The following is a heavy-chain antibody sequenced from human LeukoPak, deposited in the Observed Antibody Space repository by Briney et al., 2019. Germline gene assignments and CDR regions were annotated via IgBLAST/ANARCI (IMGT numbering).Heavy chain of an antibody. V-gene: IGHV1-18*01. CDR1: GYTSTSYG. D-gene: IGHD4-17*01. CDR3: ARGGPTTVTTGLDY. Sequence: GPSVKASCKASGYTSTSYGTSWVRQAPGQGREWMGWISAYNGNTNYAQKLQGRVSMATDTSTSTACMELRSLRSDDPALYCCARGGPTTVTTGLDYWGQGTLVTVSS. CDR2: ISAYNGNT. J-gene: IGHJ4*02.